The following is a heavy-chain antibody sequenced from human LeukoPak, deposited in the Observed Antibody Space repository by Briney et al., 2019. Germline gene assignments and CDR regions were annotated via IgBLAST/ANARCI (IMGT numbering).Heavy chain of an antibody. CDR1: GFTFSSYA. CDR3: AREGVGPRAFDI. CDR2: ISYDGSNK. V-gene: IGHV3-30-3*01. Sequence: GGSLRLSCAASGFTFSSYAMHWVHQAPGKGLEWVAVISYDGSNKYYADSVKGRFTISRDNSKNTLYLQMNSLRAEDTAVYYCAREGVGPRAFDIWGQGTMVTVSS. J-gene: IGHJ3*02. D-gene: IGHD3-3*01.